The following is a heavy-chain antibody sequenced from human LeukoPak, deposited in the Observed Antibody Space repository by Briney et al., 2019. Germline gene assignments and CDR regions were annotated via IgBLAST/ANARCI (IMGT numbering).Heavy chain of an antibody. CDR2: IKQDGSEK. Sequence: QPGGSLRLSCAASGFTFNTYWMTWVRQAPGKGLEWVANIKQDGSEKFYVDSVKGRFTISRDNAQNSLSLQVNSLSTEDTAVYYCARGRSAFDIWGQGTMVTVSS. CDR3: ARGRSAFDI. CDR1: GFTFNTYW. J-gene: IGHJ3*02. V-gene: IGHV3-7*01.